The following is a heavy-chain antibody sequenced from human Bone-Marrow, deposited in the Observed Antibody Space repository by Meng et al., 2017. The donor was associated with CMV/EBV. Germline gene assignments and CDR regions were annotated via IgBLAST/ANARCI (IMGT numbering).Heavy chain of an antibody. J-gene: IGHJ4*02. Sequence: AGSGFTLSSYSMSWIRQAPGKGLEWVSGMSGSGGSTYYADYVNGRFTISRDNSKNTLYLQMNTLRVEDTAVYYCAKTPTRYSSSSYWGQGTLVTVSS. D-gene: IGHD6-13*01. CDR3: AKTPTRYSSSSY. CDR1: GFTLSSYS. V-gene: IGHV3-23*01. CDR2: MSGSGGST.